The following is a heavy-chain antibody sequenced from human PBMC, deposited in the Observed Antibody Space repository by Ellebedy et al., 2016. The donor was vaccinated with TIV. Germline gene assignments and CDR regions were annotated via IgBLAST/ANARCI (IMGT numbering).Heavy chain of an antibody. CDR2: ISAYNGNT. D-gene: IGHD2/OR15-2a*01. CDR1: GGTFSSYA. CDR3: ARGFYEKFDP. V-gene: IGHV1-18*01. Sequence: ASVKVSCKASGGTFSSYAISWVRQAPGQGLEWMGGISAYNGNTNYAQKFQGRVTMTTDTFTNTAYVELRSLRSDDTAVYYCARGFYEKFDPWGQGTLVTVSS. J-gene: IGHJ5*02.